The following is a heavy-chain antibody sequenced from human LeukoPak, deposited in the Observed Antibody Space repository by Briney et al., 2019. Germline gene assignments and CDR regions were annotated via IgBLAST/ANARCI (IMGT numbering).Heavy chain of an antibody. J-gene: IGHJ3*02. Sequence: GGSLRLSCAASGFTFSSYAMSWVRQAPGKGLEWVSLIRGSGRSTYYAGSVNGRSNISRDNSKNTLYLQMNSLRAEDTAVYYCAKDQGTYCSTTSCYAPDAFDIWGQGTMVTVSS. CDR2: IRGSGRST. V-gene: IGHV3-23*01. CDR1: GFTFSSYA. CDR3: AKDQGTYCSTTSCYAPDAFDI. D-gene: IGHD2-2*01.